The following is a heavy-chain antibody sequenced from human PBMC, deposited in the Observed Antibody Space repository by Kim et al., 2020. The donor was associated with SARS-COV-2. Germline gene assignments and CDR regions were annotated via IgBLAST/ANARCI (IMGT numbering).Heavy chain of an antibody. V-gene: IGHV1-3*01. CDR2: IYAGSGGT. CDR1: GYTFTDYS. CDR3: VRALQGFDD. J-gene: IGHJ5*02. Sequence: ASVKVSCKASGYTFTDYSLQWVRQAPGQRPEWMGWIYAGSGGTNYSQKFQDRVTITTDTSASTAYMDLTSLRSEDTAVYYCVRALQGFDDWGQGTLVTVSS.